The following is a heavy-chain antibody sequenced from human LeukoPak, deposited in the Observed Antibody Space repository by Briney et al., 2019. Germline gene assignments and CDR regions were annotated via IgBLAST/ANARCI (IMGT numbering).Heavy chain of an antibody. Sequence: PSETLSLTCTVSGGSISSYYWSWIRQPPGKGLEWIGYIYYSGSTNYNPSLKSRVIISVDTSKNQFSLKLSSVTAADTAVYYCARGTRTYYYGSGSHRPSYWFDPWGQGTLVTVSS. CDR2: IYYSGST. CDR1: GGSISSYY. CDR3: ARGTRTYYYGSGSHRPSYWFDP. J-gene: IGHJ5*02. D-gene: IGHD3-10*01. V-gene: IGHV4-59*01.